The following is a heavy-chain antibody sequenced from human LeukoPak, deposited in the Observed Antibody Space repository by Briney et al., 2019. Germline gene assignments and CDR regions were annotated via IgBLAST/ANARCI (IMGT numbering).Heavy chain of an antibody. J-gene: IGHJ4*02. Sequence: ASVKVSCKASGYTFSIYGFSWVRQAPGQGLEWMGWISVYNGNTNYAQKFQGRVTMTTDTSTSTAYMELRSLRSDDTAVYYCAREADVWGSSDYWGQGTLVTVSS. D-gene: IGHD3-16*01. CDR2: ISVYNGNT. CDR1: GYTFSIYG. V-gene: IGHV1-18*01. CDR3: AREADVWGSSDY.